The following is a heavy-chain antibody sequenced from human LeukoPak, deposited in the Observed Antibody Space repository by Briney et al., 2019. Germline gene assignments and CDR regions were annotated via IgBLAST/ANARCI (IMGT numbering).Heavy chain of an antibody. CDR1: GFTFSGYE. CDR3: ARGPSGYHNT. J-gene: IGHJ4*02. CDR2: ISSSGSTI. Sequence: QAGGSLRLSCAASGFTFSGYEMNWVRRAPGKGLEWLSYISSSGSTIYYADSVKGRFTISRDNSKNTLYLQMNSLRAEDTAVYYCARGPSGYHNTGGQGTLVTVSS. D-gene: IGHD6-25*01. V-gene: IGHV3-48*03.